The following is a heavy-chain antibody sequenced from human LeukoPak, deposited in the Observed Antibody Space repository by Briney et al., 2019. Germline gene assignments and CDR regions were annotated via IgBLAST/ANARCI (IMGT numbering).Heavy chain of an antibody. V-gene: IGHV3-21*01. Sequence: GGSLRLSCAASGFTFSAHSMNWVRQAPGKGLEWVASISSRSSYIYYGGSVRGRFTVSRVNARNSVYLQMNSLRVEDTAVYYCVRRAVAGEEALDFDYWGQGTLVTVSS. D-gene: IGHD6-19*01. J-gene: IGHJ4*02. CDR1: GFTFSAHS. CDR2: ISSRSSYI. CDR3: VRRAVAGEEALDFDY.